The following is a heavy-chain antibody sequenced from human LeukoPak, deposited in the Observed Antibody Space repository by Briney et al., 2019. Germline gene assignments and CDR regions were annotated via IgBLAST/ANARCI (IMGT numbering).Heavy chain of an antibody. CDR1: GGSISSSSYY. CDR3: VRYDSSGYYYNYFDY. J-gene: IGHJ4*02. V-gene: IGHV4-39*01. Sequence: PSETLSLTCTVSGGSISSSSYYWGWIRQPPGKGLEWIGSIYYSGSTYYNPSLKSRVTISVDTSKNQFSLKLSSVTAADTAEYYCVRYDSSGYYYNYFDYWGQGTLVTVSS. CDR2: IYYSGST. D-gene: IGHD3-22*01.